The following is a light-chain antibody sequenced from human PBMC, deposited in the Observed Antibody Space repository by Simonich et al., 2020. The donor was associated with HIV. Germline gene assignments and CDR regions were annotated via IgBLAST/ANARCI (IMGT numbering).Light chain of an antibody. CDR1: QNISSY. CDR3: QQYNNWPSPFT. Sequence: DIQMTQSPSSLSASVGDRVTITCRASQNISSYLNWYQQKPGKAPKLLIYAASSLQRGVPSRFSGSGSGTDFTLTISSMQSEDFAVYYCQQYNNWPSPFTFGPGTKVDIK. CDR2: AAS. V-gene: IGKV1-39*01. J-gene: IGKJ3*01.